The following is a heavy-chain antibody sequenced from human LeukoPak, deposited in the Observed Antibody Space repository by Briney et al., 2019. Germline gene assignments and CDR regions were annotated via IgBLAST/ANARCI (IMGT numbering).Heavy chain of an antibody. V-gene: IGHV4-61*02. CDR2: IYMSVNT. J-gene: IGHJ5*02. CDR3: AGTRRYCSGGSCYNWFDP. D-gene: IGHD2-15*01. CDR1: GGSISSDIYY. Sequence: SETLSLTCTVAGGSISSDIYYWSWIRQPAGKGLEWIGRIYMSVNTNYNLSLKSRLTISVDTSKNQFSLKLSSVTAADTAVYYCAGTRRYCSGGSCYNWFDPWGQGTLVTVSS.